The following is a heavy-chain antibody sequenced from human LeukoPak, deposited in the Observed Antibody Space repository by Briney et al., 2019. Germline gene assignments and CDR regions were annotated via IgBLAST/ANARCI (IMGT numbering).Heavy chain of an antibody. CDR3: ARARDYGSGKPNAFDI. D-gene: IGHD3-10*01. V-gene: IGHV3-7*05. CDR1: GFDINNYW. Sequence: PGGSLRLSCVASGFDINNYWMSWVRQAPGKGLEWVATIRRDGREKNYVDSVKGRFTISRDNAKNSLYLQMNSLRAEDTAVYYCARARDYGSGKPNAFDIWGQGTMVTAS. CDR2: IRRDGREK. J-gene: IGHJ3*02.